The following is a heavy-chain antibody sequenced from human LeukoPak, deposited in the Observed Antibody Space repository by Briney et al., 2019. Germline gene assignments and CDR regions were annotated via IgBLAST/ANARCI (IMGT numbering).Heavy chain of an antibody. J-gene: IGHJ4*02. V-gene: IGHV4-31*03. D-gene: IGHD3-16*02. CDR2: IYYSGST. CDR1: GGSISSGGYY. Sequence: SETLSLTCTVSGGSISSGGYYWSWIRQHPGKGLEWIGYIYYSGSTYYNPSLKSRVTISVDTSKNQFSLKLSSVTAADTAVYYCARSHFDYVWGSYRYTYFDYWGQGTLVTVSS. CDR3: ARSHFDYVWGSYRYTYFDY.